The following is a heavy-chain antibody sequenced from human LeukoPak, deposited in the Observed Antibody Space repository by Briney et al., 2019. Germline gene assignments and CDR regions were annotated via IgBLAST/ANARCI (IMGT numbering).Heavy chain of an antibody. D-gene: IGHD6-13*01. CDR2: ISGSGGST. CDR3: ARTGGYSSSWYYYYYYYMDV. J-gene: IGHJ6*03. V-gene: IGHV3-23*01. Sequence: GGSLRLSCAASGFTFSSYAMSWVRQAPGKGLEWVSAISGSGGSTYYADSVKGRFTISRDNAKNTLYLQMNSLRAEDTAVYYCARTGGYSSSWYYYYYYYMDVWGKGTTVTVSS. CDR1: GFTFSSYA.